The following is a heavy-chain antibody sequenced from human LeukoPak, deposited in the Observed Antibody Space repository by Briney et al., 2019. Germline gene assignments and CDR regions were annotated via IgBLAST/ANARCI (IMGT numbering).Heavy chain of an antibody. CDR1: VFTFSSYA. CDR2: ISGSGGSA. CDR3: AKLVSTSPYFYYYMDG. J-gene: IGHJ6*03. D-gene: IGHD3-10*01. Sequence: GWSVRLPCAASVFTFSSYAMNGVRQAPGKGLEGVSSISGSGGSAYYAAPAKDRFPISRDNSKNTLYLQRNSRRGHDTGVYYWAKLVSTSPYFYYYMDGGSKATTVTLSS. V-gene: IGHV3-23*01.